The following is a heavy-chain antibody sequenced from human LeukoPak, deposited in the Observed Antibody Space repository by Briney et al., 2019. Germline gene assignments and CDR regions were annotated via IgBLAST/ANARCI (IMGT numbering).Heavy chain of an antibody. CDR2: ISDSGGYT. CDR3: AKSRLSGINDAFDI. Sequence: GGSLRLSCAASGLTFRTYAMSWVRQAPGKGLEWVSSISDSGGYTFYADSVKGRFTISRDNSKNTVYLQMNSLRAEDTAVYYCAKSRLSGINDAFDIWGQGTMVTVSS. J-gene: IGHJ3*02. V-gene: IGHV3-23*01. D-gene: IGHD3-3*01. CDR1: GLTFRTYA.